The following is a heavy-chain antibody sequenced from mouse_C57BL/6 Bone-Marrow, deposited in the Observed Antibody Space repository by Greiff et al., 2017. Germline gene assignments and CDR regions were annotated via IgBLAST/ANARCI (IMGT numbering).Heavy chain of an antibody. Sequence: QVQLQQPGAELVMPGASVKLSCKASGYTFTSYWMHWVKQRPGQGLEWIGEIDPSDSYTNYNQKFKGKSTLTVDKSSSTAYMQLSSLTSEDSAVYYCATLLHWYFDVWGTGTTVTVSS. D-gene: IGHD1-2*01. CDR3: ATLLHWYFDV. V-gene: IGHV1-69*01. CDR1: GYTFTSYW. J-gene: IGHJ1*03. CDR2: IDPSDSYT.